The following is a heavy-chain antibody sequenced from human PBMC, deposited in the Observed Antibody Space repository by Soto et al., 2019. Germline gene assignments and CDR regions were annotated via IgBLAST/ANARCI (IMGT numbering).Heavy chain of an antibody. CDR1: GFTFSSFS. CDR3: ARDIAVDLDF. V-gene: IGHV3-48*01. D-gene: IGHD6-19*01. J-gene: IGHJ4*02. CDR2: ISNSGSSI. Sequence: EVQLVESGGGLVQPGGSLRLSCAASGFTFSSFSMNWVRQAPGKGLEWLSFISNSGSSIYYADSVKGRFTISRDNAKNSLYLRMNSLRAEDTAVYYCARDIAVDLDFWGQGTLVTVSS.